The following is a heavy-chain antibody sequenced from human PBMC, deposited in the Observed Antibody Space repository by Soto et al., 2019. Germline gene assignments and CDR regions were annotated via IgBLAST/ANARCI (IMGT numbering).Heavy chain of an antibody. D-gene: IGHD2-15*01. Sequence: SETLSLISPVSGGSISNYYWRWIRQPPGKGLEWIGYIYYSGSTSYNPSLTGRVTISVDTSKNHFSLDLNSVTAADTAVYYCVRGGGGNAKHFDYWGQGIQVTVSS. CDR1: GGSISNYY. V-gene: IGHV4-59*01. CDR3: VRGGGGNAKHFDY. J-gene: IGHJ4*02. CDR2: IYYSGST.